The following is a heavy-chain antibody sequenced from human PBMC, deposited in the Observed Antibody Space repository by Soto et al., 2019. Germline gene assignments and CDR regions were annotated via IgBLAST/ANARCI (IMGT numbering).Heavy chain of an antibody. Sequence: PGGSLRLSCAASGFTFSSYEMNWVRQAPGKGLEWVSYISSSGSTIYYADSVKGRFTISRDNAKNSLYLQMNSLRAEDTAVYYCARDAKRRDGYNWHAFDIWGQGTMVTVSS. D-gene: IGHD5-12*01. CDR1: GFTFSSYE. CDR3: ARDAKRRDGYNWHAFDI. J-gene: IGHJ3*02. CDR2: ISSSGSTI. V-gene: IGHV3-48*03.